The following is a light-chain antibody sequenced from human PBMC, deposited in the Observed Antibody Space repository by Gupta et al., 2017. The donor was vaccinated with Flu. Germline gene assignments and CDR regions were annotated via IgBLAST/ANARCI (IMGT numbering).Light chain of an antibody. V-gene: IGKV4-1*01. J-gene: IGKJ1*01. CDR2: WAS. CDR1: ESGLYSSDNENY. CDR3: QQEHMTPIT. Sequence: DIVMTQSPDSLAVSLGERATINCKSSESGLYSSDNENYLSWYQQRPGQPPKLLIIWASTRDSGVPDRFSGSGSGTDFTLTINNLQAEDVGIYYCQQEHMTPITFGQGTKVDIK.